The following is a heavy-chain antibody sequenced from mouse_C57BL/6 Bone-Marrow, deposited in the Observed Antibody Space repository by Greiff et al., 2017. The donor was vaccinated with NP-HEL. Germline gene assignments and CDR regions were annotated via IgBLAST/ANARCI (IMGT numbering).Heavy chain of an antibody. V-gene: IGHV5-6*01. J-gene: IGHJ3*01. D-gene: IGHD3-2*02. CDR1: GFTFSSYG. Sequence: EVQGVESGGDLVKPGGSLKLSCAASGFTFSSYGMSWVRQTPDKRLEWVATISSGGSYTYYPDSVKGRFTISRDNAKNTLYLQMNSLKSKDTAMYYCARGGQLRFPFADWGQGTLVTVSA. CDR2: ISSGGSYT. CDR3: ARGGQLRFPFAD.